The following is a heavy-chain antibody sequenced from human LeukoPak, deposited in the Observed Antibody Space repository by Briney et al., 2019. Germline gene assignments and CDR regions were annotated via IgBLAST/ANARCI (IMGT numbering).Heavy chain of an antibody. Sequence: SVKVSCKASGGTFSSYAISWVRQAPGQGLEWMGGIIPIFGTANYAQKFQGRVTITADESTSTAYMDLSSLRSDDTALYYCARGGIPHYYYYMDVWGKGTTVTVSS. CDR3: ARGGIPHYYYYMDV. CDR1: GGTFSSYA. J-gene: IGHJ6*03. CDR2: IIPIFGTA. V-gene: IGHV1-69*13. D-gene: IGHD1-1*01.